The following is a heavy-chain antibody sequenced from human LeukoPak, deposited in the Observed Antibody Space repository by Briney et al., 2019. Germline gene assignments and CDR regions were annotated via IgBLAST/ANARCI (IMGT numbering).Heavy chain of an antibody. J-gene: IGHJ5*02. CDR1: GGSISSSSDY. V-gene: IGHV4-39*01. Sequence: KTSETLSLTCTVSGGSISSSSDYWGWIRQPPGKGLEWIGSIHYGGSTYYNATLKSRVTISVDTSKKQCSLQLTSVTAADTAVYYCARNIRYTSGLNWFDPWGQGTLVTVSS. CDR2: IHYGGST. CDR3: ARNIRYTSGLNWFDP. D-gene: IGHD6-19*01.